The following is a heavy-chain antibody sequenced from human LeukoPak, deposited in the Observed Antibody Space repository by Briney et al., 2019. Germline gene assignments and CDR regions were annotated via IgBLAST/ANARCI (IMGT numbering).Heavy chain of an antibody. CDR3: ARDSSTLRITIFGVVGFDY. J-gene: IGHJ4*02. CDR2: ISAYNGNT. V-gene: IGHV1-18*01. Sequence: ASVKVSCKASGYTFTSYGISWVRQAPGQGLEWMGWISAYNGNTTYAQKLQGRVTMTTDTSTSTAYMELRSLRSDDTAVYYCARDSSTLRITIFGVVGFDYWGQGTLVTVSS. CDR1: GYTFTSYG. D-gene: IGHD3-3*01.